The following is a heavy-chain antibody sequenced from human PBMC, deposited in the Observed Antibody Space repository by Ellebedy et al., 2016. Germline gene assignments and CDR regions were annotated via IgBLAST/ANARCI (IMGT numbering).Heavy chain of an antibody. CDR3: ARAFVPYSTLGRPHSYYNIDV. CDR2: AFWSGST. CDR1: GGSVDTYY. Sequence: SETLSLXCTVSGGSVDTYYWTWIRQSPGRGLEWIGYAFWSGSTYYNPLLSRRVHISVDTSSHQFSLKMYSMTAADTAVFFCARAFVPYSTLGRPHSYYNIDVWGQGTTVVVSS. J-gene: IGHJ6*02. D-gene: IGHD3-10*01. V-gene: IGHV4-4*09.